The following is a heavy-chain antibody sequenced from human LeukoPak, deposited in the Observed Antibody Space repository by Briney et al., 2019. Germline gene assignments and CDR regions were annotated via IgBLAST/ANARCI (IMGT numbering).Heavy chain of an antibody. Sequence: SETLSLTCTVSGASLSSYYWSWIRQPPGKGQEWIGCIYYSGSTDNNPSPKSRVTISVDTSKNQFSLQLSSVNAADTAVYYCARQGGAVAGRAVDYWGQGTLVTVSS. J-gene: IGHJ4*02. CDR1: GASLSSYY. D-gene: IGHD6-19*01. V-gene: IGHV4-59*08. CDR3: ARQGGAVAGRAVDY. CDR2: IYYSGST.